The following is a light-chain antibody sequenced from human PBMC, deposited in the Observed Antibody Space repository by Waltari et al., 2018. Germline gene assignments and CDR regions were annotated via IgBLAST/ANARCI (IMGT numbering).Light chain of an antibody. CDR2: DAS. CDR3: QQYDNLPLT. Sequence: DIQMTQSPSSLSASVGDRVTITCQASQDRSNYLNWYQQKPGKAPKLLIYDASNLETGVPSRFSGSGSGTDFTFTISSLHPEDIATSYCQQYDNLPLTFGGGTNVEIK. V-gene: IGKV1-33*01. CDR1: QDRSNY. J-gene: IGKJ4*01.